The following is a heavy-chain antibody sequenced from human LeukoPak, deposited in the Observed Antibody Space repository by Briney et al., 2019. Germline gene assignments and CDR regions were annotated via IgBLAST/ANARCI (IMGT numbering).Heavy chain of an antibody. CDR1: GFNFNSYW. Sequence: GGSLKLSCAASGFNFNSYWMTWVRQAPGKGLEWVANIKQDESEKNYVDSVKGRFTIPRDNAKDSLYLQMNSLRAEDTAVYYCAREIVQDYSDYKSYFDSWGQGALVTVSS. D-gene: IGHD4-11*01. CDR3: AREIVQDYSDYKSYFDS. V-gene: IGHV3-7*01. CDR2: IKQDESEK. J-gene: IGHJ4*02.